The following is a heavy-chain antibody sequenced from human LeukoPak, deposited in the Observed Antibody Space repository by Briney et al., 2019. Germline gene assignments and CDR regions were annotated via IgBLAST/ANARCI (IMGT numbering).Heavy chain of an antibody. V-gene: IGHV3-74*03. J-gene: IGHJ4*02. CDR3: AREAYGSGKRYFDY. CDR2: IDSDENGGSGK. CDR1: GFIFSNYW. D-gene: IGHD3-10*01. Sequence: SGGSLRLSCAASGFIFSNYWMHWVRQAPGKGLLWVSRIDSDENGGSGKMYADSVKGRFTISRDNAMNKLYLHMNSLRVEDTAVFYCAREAYGSGKRYFDYWGQGTLVTVSS.